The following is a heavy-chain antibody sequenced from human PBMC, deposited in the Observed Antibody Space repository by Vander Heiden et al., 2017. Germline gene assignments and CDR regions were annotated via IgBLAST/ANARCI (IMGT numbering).Heavy chain of an antibody. J-gene: IGHJ4*02. CDR1: GFSFRELG. Sequence: QVQLVESGGGVVQPGRSLRLSCAASGFSFRELGIPWVRQAPCKGREWVAFIWYDGSKKFFADSVKGRFTLSRDNSKNTLYLQMSSLTAEDTALYYCARAQQGSIDYWGQGALVTVSS. V-gene: IGHV3-33*01. CDR2: IWYDGSKK. CDR3: ARAQQGSIDY.